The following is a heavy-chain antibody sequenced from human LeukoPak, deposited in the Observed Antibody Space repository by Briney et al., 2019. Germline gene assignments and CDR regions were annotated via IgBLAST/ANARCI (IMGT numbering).Heavy chain of an antibody. D-gene: IGHD3-10*01. CDR3: ARLPEYYGSGRYYYYYMDV. CDR2: INHSGST. J-gene: IGHJ6*03. Sequence: PSETLSLTCAVYGGSFSGYYWSWIRQPPWKGLEWIGEINHSGSTNYNPSLKSRVTISVGTSKNQFSLKLSSVTAADTAVYYCARLPEYYGSGRYYYYYMDVWGKGTTVTVSS. CDR1: GGSFSGYY. V-gene: IGHV4-34*01.